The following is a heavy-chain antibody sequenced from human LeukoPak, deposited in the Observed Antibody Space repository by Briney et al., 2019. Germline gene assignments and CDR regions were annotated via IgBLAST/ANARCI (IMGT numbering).Heavy chain of an antibody. V-gene: IGHV3-53*01. Sequence: GGSLRLSCAASGFXVSSNYISWVRQAPGKGREWVSVIYSGGSTYYADSVKGRFTISRDNSKNTLYLQMNSLRAEDTAVYYCARHMTTVTAMDYWGQGTLVTVSS. J-gene: IGHJ4*02. CDR3: ARHMTTVTAMDY. D-gene: IGHD4-17*01. CDR1: GFXVSSNY. CDR2: IYSGGST.